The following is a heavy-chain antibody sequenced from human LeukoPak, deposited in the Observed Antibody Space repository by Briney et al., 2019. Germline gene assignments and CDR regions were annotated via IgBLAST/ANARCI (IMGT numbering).Heavy chain of an antibody. Sequence: PGWSLRLSCAASGFTFSSYAMSWVRQAPGKGLEWVSAISGSGGSTYYADSVKGRFTISRDNSKNTLYLQMNSLRAEDTAVYYCAKDPTTYGLGSPYYWGQGTLVTVSS. CDR3: AKDPTTYGLGSPYY. J-gene: IGHJ4*02. CDR2: ISGSGGST. CDR1: GFTFSSYA. V-gene: IGHV3-23*01. D-gene: IGHD3-10*01.